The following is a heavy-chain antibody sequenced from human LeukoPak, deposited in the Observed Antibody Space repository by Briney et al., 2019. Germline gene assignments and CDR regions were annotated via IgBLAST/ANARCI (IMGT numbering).Heavy chain of an antibody. Sequence: PSETLSLTCAVYGGSFSGYYWSWIRQPPGKGLEWIGEINHSGSTIYNPSLKSRITISVDTSKNQFSLKLRSVTAADTAVYYCARDGGLGFGEFSAFDYWGQGTLVTVSS. D-gene: IGHD3-10*01. V-gene: IGHV4-34*01. CDR3: ARDGGLGFGEFSAFDY. CDR1: GGSFSGYY. J-gene: IGHJ4*02. CDR2: INHSGST.